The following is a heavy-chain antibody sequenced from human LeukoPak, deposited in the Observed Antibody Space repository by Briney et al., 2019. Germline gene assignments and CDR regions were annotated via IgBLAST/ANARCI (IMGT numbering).Heavy chain of an antibody. D-gene: IGHD3-9*01. CDR2: INPNSGGT. V-gene: IGHV1-2*02. CDR3: ARYCDILTGYLDYFDY. Sequence: GASVKVSCKASGYTFTGYYMHWVRQAPGQGLEWMGWINPNSGGTNYAQKFQGRVTMTKDTSISTAYMELSRLRSDDTAVYYCARYCDILTGYLDYFDYWGQGTLVTVSS. CDR1: GYTFTGYY. J-gene: IGHJ4*02.